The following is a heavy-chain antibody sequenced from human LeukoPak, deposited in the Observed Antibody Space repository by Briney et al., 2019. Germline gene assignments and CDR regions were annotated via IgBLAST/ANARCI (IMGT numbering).Heavy chain of an antibody. D-gene: IGHD1-20*01. CDR1: GGTISSYY. Sequence: SETLSLTCTVSGGTISSYYWSWIRQPPGKGLEWIGDIYYSGSTNYNPSLKSRLTISVDTSKNKFSLKLSSVTAADTAVYHCARDGITGPRFYNWFDPWGQGTLVTVSS. J-gene: IGHJ5*02. V-gene: IGHV4-59*01. CDR2: IYYSGST. CDR3: ARDGITGPRFYNWFDP.